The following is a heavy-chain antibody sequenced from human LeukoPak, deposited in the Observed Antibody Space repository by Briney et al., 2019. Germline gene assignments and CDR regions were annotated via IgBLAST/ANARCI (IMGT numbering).Heavy chain of an antibody. D-gene: IGHD3-3*01. J-gene: IGHJ4*02. Sequence: GGSLRLSCAASGFTFSNAWMSWVRQAPGKGLEWVGRIKSRADGGTTDYAAPVKGRFTISRHDSKNTLYLQMNSLKTEDTAVYYCTTDTRMYYDFWSGYYVPDYWGQGTLVTVSS. CDR2: IKSRADGGTT. CDR3: TTDTRMYYDFWSGYYVPDY. CDR1: GFTFSNAW. V-gene: IGHV3-15*01.